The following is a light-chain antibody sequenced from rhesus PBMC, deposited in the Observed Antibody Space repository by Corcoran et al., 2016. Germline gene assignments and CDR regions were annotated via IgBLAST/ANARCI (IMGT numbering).Light chain of an antibody. CDR3: RQHNSYPLT. CDR2: AAS. J-gene: IGKJ4*01. Sequence: DIQMTQSPSSLSASVGDTVTITCRASQGISRYLNWFQQKPGKAPNLLVYAASSLESGVQSRFSGIGSGTEFTLTISSLQPEDFAAYYCRQHNSYPLTFGGGTKVEIK. V-gene: IGKV1-28*01. CDR1: QGISRY.